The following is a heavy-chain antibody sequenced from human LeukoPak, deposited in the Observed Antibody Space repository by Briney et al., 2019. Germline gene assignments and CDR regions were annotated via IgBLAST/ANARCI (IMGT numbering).Heavy chain of an antibody. CDR1: GFTFSSYA. CDR2: VWYDGSKT. CDR3: ARGVDYYDISGTIDY. V-gene: IGHV3-33*01. J-gene: IGHJ4*02. Sequence: GRSLRLSCAASGFTFSSYAMHWVRQAPGKGLEWVAVVWYDGSKTYSADSVKGRITISRDDSKNTLYLQMNSLRAEDTAVYYCARGVDYYDISGTIDYWGQGTLVTVSS. D-gene: IGHD3-22*01.